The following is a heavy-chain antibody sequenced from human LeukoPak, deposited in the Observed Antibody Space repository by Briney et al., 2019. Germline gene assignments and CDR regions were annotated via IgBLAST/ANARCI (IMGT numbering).Heavy chain of an antibody. CDR3: AKGSLDFWSGYPPSDV. D-gene: IGHD3-3*01. CDR1: GFTFSNYG. J-gene: IGHJ6*02. V-gene: IGHV3-30*02. Sequence: GGSLRLSCAASGFTFSNYGMHWVRQAPDKGLEWVAIIWSDGSSTYYAGSVRGRFTISRDNSKNTLYLQMNSLRAEDTAVYYCAKGSLDFWSGYPPSDVWGPGTTVTVSS. CDR2: IWSDGSST.